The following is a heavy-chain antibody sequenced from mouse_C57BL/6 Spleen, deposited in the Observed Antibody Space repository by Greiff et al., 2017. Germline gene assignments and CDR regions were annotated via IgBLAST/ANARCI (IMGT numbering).Heavy chain of an antibody. CDR3: ARPPLYYDYDYYAMDY. V-gene: IGHV1-18*01. CDR2: INPNNGGT. J-gene: IGHJ4*01. Sequence: EVHLVESGPELVKPGASVKIPCKASGYTFTDYNMDWVKQSHGKSLEWIGDINPNNGGTIYNQKFKGKATLTVDKSSSTAYMELRSLTSEDTAVYYCARPPLYYDYDYYAMDYWGQGTSVTVSS. D-gene: IGHD2-4*01. CDR1: GYTFTDYN.